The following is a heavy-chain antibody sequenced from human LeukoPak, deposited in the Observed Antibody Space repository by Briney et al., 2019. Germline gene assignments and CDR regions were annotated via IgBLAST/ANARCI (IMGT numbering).Heavy chain of an antibody. J-gene: IGHJ5*02. CDR3: ARGGGAIAT. CDR1: GDSVSSNSAG. Sequence: NPSQTLSLTCALSGDSVSSNSAGWRWIRQSPSRGLEWLGRTYYRSKLYYDYAASVKGRITINPDTSKNQFSLQLNSVTPEDTAVYYCARGGGAIATWDQGTLVTVSS. V-gene: IGHV6-1*01. D-gene: IGHD3-16*01. CDR2: TYYRSKLYY.